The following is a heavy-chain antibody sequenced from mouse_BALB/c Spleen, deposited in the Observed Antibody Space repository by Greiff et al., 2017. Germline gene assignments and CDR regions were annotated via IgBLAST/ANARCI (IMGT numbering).Heavy chain of an antibody. D-gene: IGHD1-1*01. J-gene: IGHJ2*01. CDR1: GYSFTGYY. CDR3: ARAPITTVVATGYFDY. V-gene: IGHV1-31*01. Sequence: VQLQQSGPELVKPGASVKISCKASGYSFTGYYMHWVKQSHVKSLEWIGRINPYNGATSYNQNFKDKASLTVDKSSSTAYMELHSLTSEDSAVYYCARAPITTVVATGYFDYWGQGTTLTVSS. CDR2: INPYNGAT.